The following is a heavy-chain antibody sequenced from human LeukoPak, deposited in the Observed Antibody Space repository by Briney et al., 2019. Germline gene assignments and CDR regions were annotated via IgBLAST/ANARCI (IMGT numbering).Heavy chain of an antibody. D-gene: IGHD3-22*01. J-gene: IGHJ4*02. CDR3: ARGLGTYDSSELTWPMISF. CDR2: MNPDSGDT. V-gene: IGHV1-8*01. Sequence: ASVKVSCKASGYTFTSYEINWVRQASGQGLEWMGWMNPDSGDTVYSQKFQGRITMTRSTSISTAYMELSSLRSEDTAVYYCARGLGTYDSSELTWPMISFWGQGTVVTVSS. CDR1: GYTFTSYE.